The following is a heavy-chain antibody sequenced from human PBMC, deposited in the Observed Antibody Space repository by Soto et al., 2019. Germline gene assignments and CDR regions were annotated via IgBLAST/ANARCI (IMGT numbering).Heavy chain of an antibody. CDR1: GFTFSSYA. CDR2: ISGSGGST. J-gene: IGHJ4*02. D-gene: IGHD1-1*01. V-gene: IGHV3-23*01. CDR3: AKDKLPDDDWIDVSDY. Sequence: EVQLLESGGGLVQPGGSLRLSCAASGFTFSSYAMSWVRQAPGKGLEWVSAISGSGGSTYYADSVKGRFTISRDNSKNTLYLQMNSLRAEDTAVYYCAKDKLPDDDWIDVSDYLGQGTLVTVSS.